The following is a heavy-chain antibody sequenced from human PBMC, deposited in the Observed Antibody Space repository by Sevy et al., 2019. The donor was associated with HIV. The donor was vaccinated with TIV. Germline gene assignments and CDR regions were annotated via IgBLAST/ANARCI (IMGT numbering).Heavy chain of an antibody. V-gene: IGHV3-66*01. CDR3: ARESSSTWQAGYYGMAV. Sequence: GGSLRLSCAASGFTVSSDYMTWVRQAPGKGLEWVSVISSGGTTYYADSVKGRFTISRDNSKNTVYLQMNSLRAEDTAVYYCARESSSTWQAGYYGMAVWGQGTTVTVSS. D-gene: IGHD6-13*01. J-gene: IGHJ6*02. CDR2: ISSGGTT. CDR1: GFTVSSDY.